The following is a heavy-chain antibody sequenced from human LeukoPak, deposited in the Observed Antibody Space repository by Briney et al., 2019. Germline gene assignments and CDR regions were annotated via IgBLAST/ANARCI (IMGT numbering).Heavy chain of an antibody. CDR3: ARAQYYDSGGLFDY. CDR2: IYYSGST. J-gene: IGHJ4*02. D-gene: IGHD3-22*01. CDR1: GGSISSYY. V-gene: IGHV4-59*01. Sequence: PSETLSLTCTVSGGSISSYYWSWIRQPPGKGLEWIGYIYYSGSTNYNPSLKSRVTISVDTSKNQFSLKLSSVTAADTAVYYCARAQYYDSGGLFDYWGQGTLVTVSS.